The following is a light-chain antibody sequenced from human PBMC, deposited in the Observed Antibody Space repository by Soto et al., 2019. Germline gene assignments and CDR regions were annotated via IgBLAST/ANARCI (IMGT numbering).Light chain of an antibody. V-gene: IGLV1-51*01. CDR1: TSNIGKNF. J-gene: IGLJ1*01. Sequence: QSVLTQAPCVAAAPGQKVTITCCGSTSNIGKNFISWYHQVPGTAPKLLIYENNQRPLGIPDRFSGSTSGTSSTLDISGLQSGDDADYYCGAWDTNLSAGIVGPGTKATVL. CDR3: GAWDTNLSAGI. CDR2: ENN.